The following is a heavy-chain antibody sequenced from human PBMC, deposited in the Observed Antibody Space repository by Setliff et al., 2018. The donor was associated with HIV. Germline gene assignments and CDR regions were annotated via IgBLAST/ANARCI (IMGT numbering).Heavy chain of an antibody. CDR2: IIPIFGTA. J-gene: IGHJ4*02. D-gene: IGHD3-22*01. CDR3: ARDYYDSSGYFPFDY. CDR1: GGTFSSYA. V-gene: IGHV1-69*05. Sequence: ASVKVSCKASGGTFSSYAISWVRQAPGRGLEWMGGIIPIFGTANYAQKFQGRVTITTDESTSTAYMELSSLRSEDTAVYYCARDYYDSSGYFPFDYWGQGTLVTVSS.